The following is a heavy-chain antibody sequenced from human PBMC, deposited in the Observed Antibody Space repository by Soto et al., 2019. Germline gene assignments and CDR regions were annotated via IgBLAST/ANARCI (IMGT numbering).Heavy chain of an antibody. V-gene: IGHV1-69*04. CDR2: IIPILGIA. CDR3: ARESNYGSGYDWFDP. CDR1: GFTFSSYT. Sequence: SVKVSCKASGFTFSSYTISWVRQAPGQGLEWMGRIIPILGIANYAQKFQGRVTITADKSTSTAYMELSSLRSEDTAVYYCARESNYGSGYDWFDPWGQGTLVTVSS. D-gene: IGHD3-10*01. J-gene: IGHJ5*02.